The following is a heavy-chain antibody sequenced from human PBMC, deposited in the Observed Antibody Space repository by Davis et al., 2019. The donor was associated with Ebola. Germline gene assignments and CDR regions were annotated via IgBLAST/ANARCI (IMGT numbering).Heavy chain of an antibody. D-gene: IGHD3-22*01. CDR1: GFTFSSYW. J-gene: IGHJ6*02. V-gene: IGHV3-74*01. CDR2: INSDGSST. CDR3: ARRRSGYYYGYYYYGMDV. Sequence: GESLKISCAASGFTFSSYWMHWVRQAPGKGLVWVSRINSDGSSTSYADSVKGRFTISRDNAKNTLYLQMNSLRAEDTAVYYCARRRSGYYYGYYYYGMDVWGQGTTVTVSS.